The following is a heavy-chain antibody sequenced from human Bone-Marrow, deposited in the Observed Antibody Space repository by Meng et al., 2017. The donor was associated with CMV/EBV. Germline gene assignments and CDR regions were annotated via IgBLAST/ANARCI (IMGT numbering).Heavy chain of an antibody. D-gene: IGHD6-19*01. V-gene: IGHV3-30*18. Sequence: GESLKISCAASGITFSRYGMHWVRQTPGKGLEWVAVMSYDGKNRYHADSVKGRFTISRDNSKNTLYLQINSLRAEETALYYWAKDSREPPLHSSAWYFFDCWGQGTLVTFSS. CDR3: AKDSREPPLHSSAWYFFDC. J-gene: IGHJ4*02. CDR2: MSYDGKNR. CDR1: GITFSRYG.